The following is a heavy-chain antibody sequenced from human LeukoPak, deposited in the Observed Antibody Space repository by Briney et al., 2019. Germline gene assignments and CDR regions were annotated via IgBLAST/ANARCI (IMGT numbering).Heavy chain of an antibody. J-gene: IGHJ4*02. CDR2: ICYDGSNK. Sequence: GGSLRLSCAASVFTLSSYGMHGVRQAPGKGREWGAVICYDGSNKYYADSVKGRFTISRDNSKNTLYLQMNSLRAEDTAVYYCARVHSSSWYYPGDFWGQGTMVTVSS. V-gene: IGHV3-33*01. CDR3: ARVHSSSWYYPGDF. D-gene: IGHD6-13*01. CDR1: VFTLSSYG.